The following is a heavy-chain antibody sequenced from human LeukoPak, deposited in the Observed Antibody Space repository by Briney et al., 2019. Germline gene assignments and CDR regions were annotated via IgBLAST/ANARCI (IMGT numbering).Heavy chain of an antibody. D-gene: IGHD3-16*02. Sequence: GGSLRLSCAASEFTFSSYNMNWVRQAPGKGLEWVSSISSSTSYIYYADPVKGRFTISRDNAKNSLFLEMNSVRAEDTAVYYCARDLLGYNYHYMDVWGKGTTVTVSS. CDR3: ARDLLGYNYHYMDV. CDR1: EFTFSSYN. J-gene: IGHJ6*03. CDR2: ISSSTSYI. V-gene: IGHV3-21*01.